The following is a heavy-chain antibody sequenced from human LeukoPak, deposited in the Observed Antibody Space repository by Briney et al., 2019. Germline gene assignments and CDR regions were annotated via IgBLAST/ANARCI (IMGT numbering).Heavy chain of an antibody. CDR3: ATRVLWQILDCFDM. V-gene: IGHV1-24*01. Sequence: ASVKVSCRVSGYSLSDLSMAWVRQAPGKGLEWMGGFDPEVDKTAFAQKFQGRVSMTEDTSTDTAYMELSSLRSDDTAVYYCATRVLWQILDCFDMWGQGTMFTVSS. CDR2: FDPEVDKT. D-gene: IGHD3-16*01. CDR1: GYSLSDLS. J-gene: IGHJ3*02.